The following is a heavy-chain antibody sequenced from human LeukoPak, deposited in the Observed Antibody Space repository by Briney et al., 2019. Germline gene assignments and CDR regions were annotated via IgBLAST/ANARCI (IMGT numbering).Heavy chain of an antibody. J-gene: IGHJ4*02. V-gene: IGHV1-2*02. CDR2: INPNSGGT. Sequence: ASVKVSFKASGYTFTSYGFNWVRQAPGQGLEWMGWINPNSGGTNYAQKFQGRVTMTRDTSISTAYMELSRLRSDDTAVYYCARKRGYYDSSGYSRYYFDYWGQGTLVTVSS. CDR1: GYTFTSYG. D-gene: IGHD3-22*01. CDR3: ARKRGYYDSSGYSRYYFDY.